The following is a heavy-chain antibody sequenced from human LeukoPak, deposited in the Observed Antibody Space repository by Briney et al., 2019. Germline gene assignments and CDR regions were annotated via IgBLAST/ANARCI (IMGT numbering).Heavy chain of an antibody. Sequence: PGGSLRLSCAASGFTVSSNYMSWARQAPGKGLEWVSVIYSGGSTYYADSVKGRFTISRDNSKNTLYLQMNSLRAEDTAVYYCARDDGYCSGGSCYYFDYWGQGTLVTVSS. J-gene: IGHJ4*02. CDR3: ARDDGYCSGGSCYYFDY. D-gene: IGHD2-15*01. CDR2: IYSGGST. V-gene: IGHV3-53*01. CDR1: GFTVSSNY.